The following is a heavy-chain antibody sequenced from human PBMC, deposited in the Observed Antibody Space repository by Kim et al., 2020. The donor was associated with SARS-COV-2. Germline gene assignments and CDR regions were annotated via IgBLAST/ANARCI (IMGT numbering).Heavy chain of an antibody. CDR3: ARNGDTADYNWFDP. J-gene: IGHJ5*02. V-gene: IGHV3-33*01. Sequence: ADSVKGRFTISRDNSKNTLYLQMNSLRAEDTAVYYCARNGDTADYNWFDPWGQGTLVTVSS. D-gene: IGHD5-18*01.